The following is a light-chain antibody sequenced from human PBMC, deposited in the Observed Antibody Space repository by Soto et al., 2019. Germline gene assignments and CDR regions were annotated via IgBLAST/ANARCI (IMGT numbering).Light chain of an antibody. J-gene: IGKJ5*01. CDR1: QSINSE. Sequence: EVVLTKSPATLSFSPGERATLSCRASQSINSELAWYQQRPGQAPRLLIYDAYNTDARLPARFSGSEYGTDFSLNIAVLETDDFAVYYCQQRRLWPITFGQGTRLEI. CDR2: DAY. V-gene: IGKV3-11*01. CDR3: QQRRLWPIT.